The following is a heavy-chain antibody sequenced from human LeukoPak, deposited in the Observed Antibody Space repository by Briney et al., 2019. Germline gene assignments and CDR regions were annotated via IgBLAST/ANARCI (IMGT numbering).Heavy chain of an antibody. CDR1: GFAFSSYG. CDR2: IWHDGSNK. V-gene: IGHV3-33*01. J-gene: IGHJ4*02. CDR3: ARDQYDTWSRRGNFDS. Sequence: PGGSLRLSCAASGFAFSSYGIHWVRQAPGKGLEWVGVIWHDGSNKYYADSVKGRFTISRDNTKNSLYLQMNSLRAEDTAVFYCARDQYDTWSRRGNFDSWGQGALVIVSS. D-gene: IGHD3/OR15-3a*01.